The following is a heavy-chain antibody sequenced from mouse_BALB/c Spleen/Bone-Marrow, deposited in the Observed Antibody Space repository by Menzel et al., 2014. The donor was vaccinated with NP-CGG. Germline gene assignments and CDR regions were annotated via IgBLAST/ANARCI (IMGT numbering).Heavy chain of an antibody. CDR3: ARDGNWDGHFDY. D-gene: IGHD4-1*01. J-gene: IGHJ2*01. V-gene: IGHV3-5*02. Sequence: EVQLKQSGPGLVKPSQTVSLTCTVTGISITTGNYRWSWIRQFPGNKLEWIGYIYYSGTITYNPSLTSRTTITRDTSKNQFFLEMNSLTAEDTATYYCARDGNWDGHFDYWGQGTTLTVSS. CDR1: GISITTGNYR. CDR2: IYYSGTI.